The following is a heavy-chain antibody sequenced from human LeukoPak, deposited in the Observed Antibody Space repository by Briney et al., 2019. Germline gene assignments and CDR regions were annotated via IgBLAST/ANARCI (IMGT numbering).Heavy chain of an antibody. D-gene: IGHD3-22*01. Sequence: GWSLRLSCAASGLTVSSNYMSWVRQAPGRGLEWVSVIYTGGSTYYADSVKGRFTISRDNSKNTLYLQMNSLRAEDTAVYYCARDLGRYDSNQGPLDAFDIWGQGTMVTVSS. CDR3: ARDLGRYDSNQGPLDAFDI. V-gene: IGHV3-53*01. J-gene: IGHJ3*02. CDR2: IYTGGST. CDR1: GLTVSSNY.